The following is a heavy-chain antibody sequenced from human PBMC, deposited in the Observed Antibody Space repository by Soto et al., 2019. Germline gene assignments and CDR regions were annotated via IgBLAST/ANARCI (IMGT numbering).Heavy chain of an antibody. Sequence: QVQLVQSGAEVKKPGSSLKFSCRASGGTFSSYAISWVRQALGQGLEWMGGTIPIFGTENYPQKFQGRVTITANESTSTAYMELSSLRSEDTAVYYCARDPIKDGYNENYFDYWGQGTLVTVSS. V-gene: IGHV1-69*12. D-gene: IGHD5-12*01. CDR3: ARDPIKDGYNENYFDY. CDR1: GGTFSSYA. J-gene: IGHJ4*02. CDR2: TIPIFGTE.